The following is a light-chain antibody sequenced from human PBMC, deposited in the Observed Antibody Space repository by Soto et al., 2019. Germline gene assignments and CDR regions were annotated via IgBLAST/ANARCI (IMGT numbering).Light chain of an antibody. V-gene: IGLV4-69*01. CDR1: SGHSSYA. Sequence: QAVVTQSPSASASLGASVKLTCTLSSGHSSYAIAWHQQQPEKGPRYLMKLNSDGSHSKGDGIPDRFSGSSSGAERYLTISSLQSEDEADYYCQTWGTFGVFGGGTKLTVL. CDR2: LNSDGSH. J-gene: IGLJ3*02. CDR3: QTWGTFGV.